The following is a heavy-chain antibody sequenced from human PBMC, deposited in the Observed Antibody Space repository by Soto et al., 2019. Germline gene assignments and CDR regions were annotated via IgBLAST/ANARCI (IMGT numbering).Heavy chain of an antibody. CDR1: GGTFSSYA. Sequence: QVQLVQSGAEVKKPGSSVKVSCKASGGTFSSYAISWVRQAPGQGLEWMGGIIPIFGTANYAQKFQGRVTITADESTSTAYMELRSLRSEDTAVYYCARVVGSSWQKGPYYFDYWGQGTLVTVSS. CDR3: ARVVGSSWQKGPYYFDY. J-gene: IGHJ4*02. V-gene: IGHV1-69*01. CDR2: IIPIFGTA. D-gene: IGHD6-13*01.